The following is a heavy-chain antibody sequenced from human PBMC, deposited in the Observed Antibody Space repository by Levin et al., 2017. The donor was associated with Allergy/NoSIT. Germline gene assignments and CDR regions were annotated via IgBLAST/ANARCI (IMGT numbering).Heavy chain of an antibody. CDR2: ISSSGSTI. V-gene: IGHV3-11*01. CDR3: ARAPVITIVQGVIIPSYLDY. Sequence: PGGSLRLSCAASGFTFSDYYMSWIRQAPGKGLEWVSYISSSGSTIYYADSVKGRFTISRDNAKNSLYLQMNSLRAEDTAVYYCARAPVITIVQGVIIPSYLDYWGQGTLVTVSS. J-gene: IGHJ4*02. CDR1: GFTFSDYY. D-gene: IGHD3-10*01.